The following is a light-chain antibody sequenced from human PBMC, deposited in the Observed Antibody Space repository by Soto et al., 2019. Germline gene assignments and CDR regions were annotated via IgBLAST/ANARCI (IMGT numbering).Light chain of an antibody. CDR1: QSVSSAF. CDR2: GVS. Sequence: EIGLTQSPGTLSLSPGERATLSCRASQSVSSAFLAWYQQKPGQAPRLLIYGVSNRATGIPDRFSGSGSGTDFILTISRLEPEDFALYYCGQFVSSPPRTFGQGTKVDIK. V-gene: IGKV3-20*01. CDR3: GQFVSSPPRT. J-gene: IGKJ1*01.